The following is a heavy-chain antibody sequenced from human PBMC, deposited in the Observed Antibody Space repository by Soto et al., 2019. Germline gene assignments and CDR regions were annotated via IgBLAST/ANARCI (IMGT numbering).Heavy chain of an antibody. CDR1: GGSISSGDYY. Sequence: SETLSLTCTVSGGSISSGDYYWSWIRQPPGKGLEWIGYIYYSGSTYYNPSLKSRVTISVDTSKNQFPLKLSPGTAADTAVYYCARHGRRVPTAPGFDPWGQGTLVTVSS. CDR2: IYYSGST. V-gene: IGHV4-30-4*01. CDR3: ARHGRRVPTAPGFDP. J-gene: IGHJ5*02. D-gene: IGHD2-2*01.